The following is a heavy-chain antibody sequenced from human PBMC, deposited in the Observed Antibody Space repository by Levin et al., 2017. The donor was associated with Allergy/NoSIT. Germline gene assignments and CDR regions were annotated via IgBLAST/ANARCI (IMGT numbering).Heavy chain of an antibody. CDR1: GYSFTSYW. J-gene: IGHJ4*02. D-gene: IGHD6-19*01. Sequence: RGESLKISCMASGYSFTSYWITWVRQMPGKGLEWMGRIDPRDSSTNYSPSFQGHVTLSSENSITTAYLQWSSLQASDTAMYYCARHALGHSGWFYFDYWAQGTLVTVSS. CDR2: IDPRDSST. CDR3: ARHALGHSGWFYFDY. V-gene: IGHV5-10-1*01.